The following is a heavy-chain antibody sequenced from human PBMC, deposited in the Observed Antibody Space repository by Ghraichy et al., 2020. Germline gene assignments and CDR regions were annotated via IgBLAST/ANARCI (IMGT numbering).Heavy chain of an antibody. V-gene: IGHV3-7*03. Sequence: GGSLRLSCAASGFTFSSYWMGWVRQGPGKGLEWVANIKTDGSEKYYVDSVKGRFTISRDNVKNSLYLQMNSLRAEDTAVYYCARNLVVVPAGDWFGPWGQGTLVTVSS. D-gene: IGHD3-22*01. CDR3: ARNLVVVPAGDWFGP. CDR1: GFTFSSYW. J-gene: IGHJ5*02. CDR2: IKTDGSEK.